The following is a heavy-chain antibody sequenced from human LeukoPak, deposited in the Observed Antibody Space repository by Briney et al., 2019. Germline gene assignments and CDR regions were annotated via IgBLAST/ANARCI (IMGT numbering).Heavy chain of an antibody. Sequence: PGGSLRLSCAASGSTFSSYWMHWVRQAPGKGLVWVSRINSDGSSTSYADSVKGRFTISRDNAKNTLYLQMNSLRAEDTAVYYCARGGSEHFREMAASNWGQGTLVTVSS. CDR3: ARGGSEHFREMAASN. CDR2: INSDGSST. V-gene: IGHV3-74*01. D-gene: IGHD5-24*01. CDR1: GSTFSSYW. J-gene: IGHJ4*02.